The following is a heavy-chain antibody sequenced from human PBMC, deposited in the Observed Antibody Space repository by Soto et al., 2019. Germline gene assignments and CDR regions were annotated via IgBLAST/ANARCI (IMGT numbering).Heavy chain of an antibody. Sequence: SVKVSCKASGFTFTNSAVQWVRQARGQRLEWIGWIVVGSGNTNYAQKFQERVTITRDMSTNTAYMELDSLRSEDTAVYYCATLLTSGWYPNWFDPWGRGTLVTVSS. CDR2: IVVGSGNT. V-gene: IGHV1-58*01. CDR3: ATLLTSGWYPNWFDP. D-gene: IGHD6-19*01. CDR1: GFTFTNSA. J-gene: IGHJ5*02.